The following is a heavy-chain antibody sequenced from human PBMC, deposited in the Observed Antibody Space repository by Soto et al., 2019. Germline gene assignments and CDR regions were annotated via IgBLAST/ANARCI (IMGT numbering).Heavy chain of an antibody. CDR3: ARVGPDSGYYDLEED. J-gene: IGHJ4*01. CDR2: IYYSGDT. CDR1: GGSISSYY. V-gene: IGHV4-59*08. Sequence: PSETLSLTCTVSGGSISSYYWSWIRQPPGKGLEWIGYIYYSGDTNYNPSLKSRVTISIDTSKNQFSLKLSSVTAADTALYFCARVGPDSGYYDLEEDWGQGIPVTVPS. D-gene: IGHD3-22*01.